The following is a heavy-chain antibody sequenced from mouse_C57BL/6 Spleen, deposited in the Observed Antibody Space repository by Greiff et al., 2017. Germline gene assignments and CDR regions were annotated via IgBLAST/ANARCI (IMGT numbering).Heavy chain of an antibody. CDR3: VRADYYGSSSRYFDV. Sequence: EVKLMESGGGLVQPKGSLKLSCAASGFSFNTYAMNWVRQAPGKGLEWVARIRSKSNNYATYYADSVKDRFTISRDDSESMLYLQMNNLKTEDTAMYYCVRADYYGSSSRYFDVWGTGTTVTVSS. D-gene: IGHD1-1*01. CDR2: IRSKSNNYAT. J-gene: IGHJ1*03. CDR1: GFSFNTYA. V-gene: IGHV10-1*01.